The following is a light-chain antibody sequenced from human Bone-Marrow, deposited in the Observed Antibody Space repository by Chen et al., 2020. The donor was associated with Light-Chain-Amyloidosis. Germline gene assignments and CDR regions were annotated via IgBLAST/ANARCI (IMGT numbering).Light chain of an antibody. CDR2: GSS. J-gene: IGKJ4*01. V-gene: IGKV3-20*01. Sequence: DIVLTQSPGTLSLSPGEGANLPCRASQTISSNYLTWYQQKFGQAPRLLIYGSSSRATGIPDRFTGSGSGTDFTRTINRLEPEDFAMYYCQQYGTSPLTFGGGTKVEIK. CDR3: QQYGTSPLT. CDR1: QTISSNY.